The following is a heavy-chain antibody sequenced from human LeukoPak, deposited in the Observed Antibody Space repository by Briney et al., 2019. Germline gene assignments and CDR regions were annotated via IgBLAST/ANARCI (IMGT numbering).Heavy chain of an antibody. Sequence: PRGSLRLSCAASGFTFSSYGMNWVRQAPGXRLEWVSYIGSSSSPIYYADSVKGRFTVSRDNAKNSLYVQMNSLRDEDTAVYYCARAMKSGYDYWGQGTLVTVSS. V-gene: IGHV3-48*02. CDR2: IGSSSSPI. D-gene: IGHD5-12*01. CDR3: ARAMKSGYDY. J-gene: IGHJ4*02. CDR1: GFTFSSYG.